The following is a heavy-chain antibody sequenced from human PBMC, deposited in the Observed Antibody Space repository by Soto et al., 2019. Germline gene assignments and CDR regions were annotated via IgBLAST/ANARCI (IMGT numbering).Heavy chain of an antibody. J-gene: IGHJ4*02. V-gene: IGHV1-8*01. CDR1: GYTFTSYD. D-gene: IGHD6-19*01. CDR2: VDPHSGDA. Sequence: QVELVQSGAEVKKPGASVKVSCKASGYTFTSYDINWVRQATGQGLEWMGWVDPHSGDAGYAQKFQGRVTMTRDTSTKTAYMELSSLRSEDTAVYFCARNVGKAPADWGQGTLVTVSS. CDR3: ARNVGKAPAD.